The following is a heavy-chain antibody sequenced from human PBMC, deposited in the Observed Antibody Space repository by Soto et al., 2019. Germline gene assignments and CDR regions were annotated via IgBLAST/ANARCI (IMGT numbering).Heavy chain of an antibody. Sequence: EVQLVESGGGLVQPGGSLRLSCAASGFTFSSYSMNWVRQAPGKGLEWVSYISSSSSVIYYADSVKGRFTISRDNAKNSLYLQINRLRDEDTAVYYCAKDGFNSSWPYYFDYWGQGTLVSVSS. CDR2: ISSSSSVI. CDR1: GFTFSSYS. J-gene: IGHJ4*02. V-gene: IGHV3-48*02. D-gene: IGHD6-13*01. CDR3: AKDGFNSSWPYYFDY.